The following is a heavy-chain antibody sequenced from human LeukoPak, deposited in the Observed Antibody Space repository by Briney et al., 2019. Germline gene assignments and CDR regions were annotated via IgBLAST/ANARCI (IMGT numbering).Heavy chain of an antibody. D-gene: IGHD3-10*01. CDR3: ARDQFLWFGEKGLDY. V-gene: IGHV4-38-2*02. CDR1: GYSISSDYS. CDR2: VYYRGSTY. Sequence: SETLSLTCTVSGYSISSDYSWGWIRQPPAKGLEWIGNVYYRGSTYYYNPSLKSRVTISVDTSKNQFSVNLISVTAADTAVYYCARDQFLWFGEKGLDYWGQGALVTVSS. J-gene: IGHJ4*02.